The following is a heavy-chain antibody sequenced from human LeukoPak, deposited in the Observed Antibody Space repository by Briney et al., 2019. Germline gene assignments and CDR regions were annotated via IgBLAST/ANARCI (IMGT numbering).Heavy chain of an antibody. D-gene: IGHD3-10*01. V-gene: IGHV4-34*01. Sequence: SETLSLTCAVYGGSFSGYYWSWIRQPPGKGLEWIGEINHSGSTNYNPSLKSRVTISVDTSKNQFSLKLSSVTAADTAVYYCARGQPEIWFGELFSYYGMDVWGQGTTVTVSS. CDR3: ARGQPEIWFGELFSYYGMDV. J-gene: IGHJ6*02. CDR2: INHSGST. CDR1: GGSFSGYY.